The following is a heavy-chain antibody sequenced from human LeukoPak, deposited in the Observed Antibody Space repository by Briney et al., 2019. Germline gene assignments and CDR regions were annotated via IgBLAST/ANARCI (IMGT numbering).Heavy chain of an antibody. CDR2: ISYDGSNK. CDR1: GFTFSSYA. D-gene: IGHD3-3*01. CDR3: ARDILEWFYRGDAFDI. V-gene: IGHV3-30*04. Sequence: PGGSLRLSCAASGFTFSSYAMHWVRQAPGKGLEWVAVISYDGSNKYYADSVKGRFTISRDNSKNTLYLQMNSLRAEDTAVYYCARDILEWFYRGDAFDIWGQGTMVTVSS. J-gene: IGHJ3*02.